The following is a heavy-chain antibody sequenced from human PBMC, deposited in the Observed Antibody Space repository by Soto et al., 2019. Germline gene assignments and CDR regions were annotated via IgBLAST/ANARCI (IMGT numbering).Heavy chain of an antibody. CDR2: INPNSGGT. CDR1: GYTFTGYY. V-gene: IGHV1-2*02. J-gene: IGHJ6*02. Sequence: ASVKVSCKASGYTFTGYYMHWVRQAPGQGLEWMGWINPNSGGTNYAQKFQGRVTMTRDTSISTAYMKLSRLRSDDTAVYYCAREVEGSGSYGMDVWGQGTTVTVSS. CDR3: AREVEGSGSYGMDV. D-gene: IGHD3-10*01.